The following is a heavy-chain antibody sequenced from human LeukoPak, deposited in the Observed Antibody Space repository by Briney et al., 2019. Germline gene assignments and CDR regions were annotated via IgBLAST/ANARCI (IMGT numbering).Heavy chain of an antibody. V-gene: IGHV1-2*02. CDR1: GYTFTSYY. J-gene: IGHJ4*02. CDR2: VNPTSGGT. D-gene: IGHD3-10*01. CDR3: ASDYGSGSYRGYYFDY. Sequence: GASVKVSCKTSGYTFTSYYMHWVRQAPGQGLEWMGWVNPTSGGTNYAQKFQGRVTMTRDTSISTAYMELSRLRSDDTAVYYCASDYGSGSYRGYYFDYWGQGTLVTVSS.